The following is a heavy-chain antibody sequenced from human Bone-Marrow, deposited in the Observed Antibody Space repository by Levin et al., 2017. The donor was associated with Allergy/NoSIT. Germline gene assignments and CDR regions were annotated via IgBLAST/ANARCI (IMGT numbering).Heavy chain of an antibody. CDR2: IIPILGIA. V-gene: IGHV1-69*04. D-gene: IGHD6-13*01. J-gene: IGHJ3*02. Sequence: GLEYMGRIIPILGIANYAQRFPGRVTITADKSTSTAYMELSSLRSEDTAVYYCARDKIAAGDAFDIWGQGTLVTVSS. CDR3: ARDKIAAGDAFDI.